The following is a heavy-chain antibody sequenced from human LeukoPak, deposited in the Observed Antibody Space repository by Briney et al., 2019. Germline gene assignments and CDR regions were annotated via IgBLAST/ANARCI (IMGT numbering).Heavy chain of an antibody. CDR2: IYTSGST. V-gene: IGHV4-4*07. D-gene: IGHD3-10*01. Sequence: PSETLSLTCTVSGGSISSYYWSWIRQPAGKGLEWIGRIYTSGSTNYNPSLKSRVTMSVDTSKSQFSLKLSSVTAADTAVYYCARDHGVLLWFGELLDHDAFDIWGQGTMVTVSS. CDR3: ARDHGVLLWFGELLDHDAFDI. J-gene: IGHJ3*02. CDR1: GGSISSYY.